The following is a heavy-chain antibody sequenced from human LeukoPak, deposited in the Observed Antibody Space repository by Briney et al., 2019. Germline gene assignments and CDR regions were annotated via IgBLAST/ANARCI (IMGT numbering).Heavy chain of an antibody. D-gene: IGHD1-26*01. J-gene: IGHJ4*02. CDR1: GGSISSSSYY. CDR2: IYYSGST. V-gene: IGHV4-39*07. Sequence: SETLSLTCTVSGGSISSSSYYWGWIRQPPGKGLEWIGSIYYSGSTYYNPSLRSRVTISVDTSKNQFSLKLSSVTAADTAVYYCARDSGSYYPFDYWGQGTPVTVSS. CDR3: ARDSGSYYPFDY.